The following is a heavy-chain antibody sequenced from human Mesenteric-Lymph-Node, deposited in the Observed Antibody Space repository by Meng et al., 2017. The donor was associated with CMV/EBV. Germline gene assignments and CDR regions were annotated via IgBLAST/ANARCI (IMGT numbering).Heavy chain of an antibody. CDR2: INPNSGGT. Sequence: QAQLVQSGAEVKKPGASVKCSGKTSRYTFTGYYSHWVRQAPGQGLESMGWINPNSGGTDYAQKFQGRVTMTRDTSISTAYMELSRLRSDDTAVYYCAKTLDYWGQGTLVTVSS. CDR3: AKTLDY. V-gene: IGHV1-2*02. CDR1: RYTFTGYY. J-gene: IGHJ4*02.